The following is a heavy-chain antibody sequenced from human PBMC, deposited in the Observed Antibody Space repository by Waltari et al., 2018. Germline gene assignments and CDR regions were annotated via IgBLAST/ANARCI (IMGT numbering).Heavy chain of an antibody. D-gene: IGHD2-15*01. CDR2: IYHSGRP. CDR1: GGSISSSNW. Sequence: QVQLQESGPGLVKPSGTLSLTCAVSGGSISSSNWWSWVRQPPGKGLEWIGEIYHSGRPNHNPSLQRRVTISVDKPTNPFSLQPSSVTAADTAVYYCAVHSRARAPVDYWGQGTLVTVSS. V-gene: IGHV4-4*02. J-gene: IGHJ4*02. CDR3: AVHSRARAPVDY.